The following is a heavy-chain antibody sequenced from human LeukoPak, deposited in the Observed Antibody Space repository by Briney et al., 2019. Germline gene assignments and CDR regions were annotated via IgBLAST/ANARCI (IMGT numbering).Heavy chain of an antibody. CDR1: GYIFTSYW. J-gene: IGHJ4*02. Sequence: GESLKISCKGSGYIFTSYWIGWVRQLPGKGLEWMGIIYPGDSDTKYSPSFQGQVTISADKSISTAYLQWSSLKASDTAMYYCARDYSGSYFDYWGQGTLVTVSS. CDR3: ARDYSGSYFDY. D-gene: IGHD1-26*01. CDR2: IYPGDSDT. V-gene: IGHV5-51*01.